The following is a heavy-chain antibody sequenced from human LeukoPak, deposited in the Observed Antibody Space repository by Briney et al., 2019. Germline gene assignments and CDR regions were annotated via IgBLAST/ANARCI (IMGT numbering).Heavy chain of an antibody. CDR3: ARMGGIAAAGTEYFQH. Sequence: ASVNVSCKASGCTFTSYGISWVRQSAGQGREWMGWISAYNGNTNYAQKPQGRVTMTTDKSTSTAYTELRNLSSDDTAVYYCARMGGIAAAGTEYFQHWGQGTLVTVYS. V-gene: IGHV1-18*01. D-gene: IGHD6-13*01. J-gene: IGHJ1*01. CDR2: ISAYNGNT. CDR1: GCTFTSYG.